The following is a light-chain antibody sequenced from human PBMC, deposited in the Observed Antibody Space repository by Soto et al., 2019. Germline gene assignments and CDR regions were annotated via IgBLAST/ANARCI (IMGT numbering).Light chain of an antibody. V-gene: IGKV1-27*01. CDR3: QKYNSAPRT. Sequence: DIQMTQSPSSLSASVGDRVTITCQASQGISNYLAWYQQKPGKVPKLLIYAASTLQSGVPSRFSGSGSGTDFTLTISSLQPEDVATYYCQKYNSAPRTFGQGTKVDIK. CDR2: AAS. J-gene: IGKJ1*01. CDR1: QGISNY.